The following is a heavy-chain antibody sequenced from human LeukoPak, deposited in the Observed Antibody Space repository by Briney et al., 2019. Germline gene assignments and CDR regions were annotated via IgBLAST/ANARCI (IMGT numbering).Heavy chain of an antibody. CDR2: INAVNGNT. CDR3: ARITYYYGSGSYFVPDY. J-gene: IGHJ4*02. D-gene: IGHD3-10*01. Sequence: ASVKVSCKASGYTFTSYAMHWVRQAPGQRLEWMGWINAVNGNTKYSQKFQGRVTITRDTSASRAYMELSSLRSEDTAVYYCARITYYYGSGSYFVPDYWGQGTLVTVPS. V-gene: IGHV1-3*01. CDR1: GYTFTSYA.